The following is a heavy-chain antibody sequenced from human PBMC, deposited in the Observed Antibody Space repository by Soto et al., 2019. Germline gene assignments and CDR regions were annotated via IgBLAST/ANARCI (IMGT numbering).Heavy chain of an antibody. D-gene: IGHD5-18*01. V-gene: IGHV1-69*13. CDR3: ARDLYSYGSFDY. CDR1: GGTFSSYA. J-gene: IGHJ4*02. CDR2: IIPIFGTA. Sequence: GASVKVSCKASGGTFSSYAISWVLQAPGQGLEWMGGIIPIFGTANYAQKFQGRVTITADESTSTAYMELSSLRSEDTAVYYCARDLYSYGSFDYWGQGTLVTVSS.